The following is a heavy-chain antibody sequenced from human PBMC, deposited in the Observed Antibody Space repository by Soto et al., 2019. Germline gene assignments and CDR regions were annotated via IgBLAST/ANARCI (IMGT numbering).Heavy chain of an antibody. CDR2: IIPIFGTA. J-gene: IGHJ6*02. V-gene: IGHV1-69*01. CDR3: ASNYDFWSGYRAGYYYYYGMDV. CDR1: GGTFSSYA. D-gene: IGHD3-3*01. Sequence: QVQLVQSGAEVKKRGSSVKVSCKASGGTFSSYAISWVRQAPGQGLEWMGGIIPIFGTANYAQKFQGRVTITADESTSTAYMELSSLRSEDTAVYYCASNYDFWSGYRAGYYYYYGMDVWGQGTTVTVSS.